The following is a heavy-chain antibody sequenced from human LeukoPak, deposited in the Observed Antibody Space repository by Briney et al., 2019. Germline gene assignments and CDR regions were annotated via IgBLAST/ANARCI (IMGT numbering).Heavy chain of an antibody. V-gene: IGHV3-9*01. Sequence: PGRSLRLSCAASGFTFDDYAMHWVRQAPGKGLEWVSGISWNSGSIGYADSVKGRFTISRDNAKNSLYLQMNSLRAEDTALYCCAKDIMGSTSLTNWFDPWGQGTLVTVSS. CDR3: AKDIMGSTSLTNWFDP. CDR1: GFTFDDYA. J-gene: IGHJ5*02. D-gene: IGHD2-2*01. CDR2: ISWNSGSI.